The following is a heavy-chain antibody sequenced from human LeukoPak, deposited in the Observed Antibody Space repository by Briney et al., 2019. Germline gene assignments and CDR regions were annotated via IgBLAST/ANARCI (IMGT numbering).Heavy chain of an antibody. CDR2: INPNSGGT. CDR1: GYTFTGYY. V-gene: IGHV1-2*02. CDR3: ASPVATSGFDY. Sequence: ASVKVSCKASGYTFTGYYMHWVRQAPGHGLEWMGWINPNSGGTNYAQKFQGRDTMTRDTSISTAYMEVSRLRSDDTAVYYCASPVATSGFDYWGQGTLVTVSS. D-gene: IGHD5-12*01. J-gene: IGHJ4*02.